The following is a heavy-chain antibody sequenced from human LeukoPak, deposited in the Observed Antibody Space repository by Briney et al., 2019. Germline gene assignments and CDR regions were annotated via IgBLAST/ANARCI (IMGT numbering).Heavy chain of an antibody. CDR3: ASGGALGYCSGGSCQPIDY. Sequence: GASVKVSCKVSGYTLTELSMHWVRQAPGKGLEWMGGFDPEDGETIYAQKFQGRVTITADKSTSTAYMELSSLRSEDTAVYYCASGGALGYCSGGSCQPIDYWGQGTLVTVSS. D-gene: IGHD2-15*01. CDR2: FDPEDGET. CDR1: GYTLTELS. J-gene: IGHJ4*02. V-gene: IGHV1-24*01.